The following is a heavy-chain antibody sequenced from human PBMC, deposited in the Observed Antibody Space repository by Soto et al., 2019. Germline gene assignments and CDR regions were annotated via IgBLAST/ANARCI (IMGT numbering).Heavy chain of an antibody. J-gene: IGHJ4*02. Sequence: SGPTRVNPTQTLTLTCTFSGFSLSTSGMCVSWIRQPPGKALEWLALIYWNDDKRYSPSLKARLTITKDTSKNQVVLTMTNMDPVDTATYYCAHRPSGWYRSDYRGQGTLVPVPP. CDR3: AHRPSGWYRSDY. CDR2: IYWNDDK. D-gene: IGHD6-19*01. CDR1: GFSLSTSGMC. V-gene: IGHV2-5*08.